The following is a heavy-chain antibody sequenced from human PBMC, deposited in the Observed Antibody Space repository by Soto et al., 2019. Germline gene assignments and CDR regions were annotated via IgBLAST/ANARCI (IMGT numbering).Heavy chain of an antibody. D-gene: IGHD3-3*01. CDR2: ISSSGSTI. V-gene: IGHV3-11*01. CDR3: ASSHRSGPEHDAFDI. CDR1: GFTFSDYY. Sequence: QVQLVESGGGLVKPGGSLRLSCAASGFTFSDYYMSWIRQAPGKGLEWVSYISSSGSTIYYADSVKGRFTISRDNAKNSLYLQMNILRAEDTAVYYCASSHRSGPEHDAFDIWGQGTMVTVSS. J-gene: IGHJ3*02.